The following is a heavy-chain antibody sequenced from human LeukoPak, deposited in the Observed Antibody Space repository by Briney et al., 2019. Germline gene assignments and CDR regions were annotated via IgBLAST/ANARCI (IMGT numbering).Heavy chain of an antibody. Sequence: PGGSLRLSCAASGFTFSSYWMHWVRQGPGKGLVWGSRINGDGSSTTYADSVKGRLTISRDNAKNTLYLQMNSLRAEDTAVYYCARDGVALDSWGQGTLVTVSS. CDR2: INGDGSST. CDR1: GFTFSSYW. J-gene: IGHJ5*01. V-gene: IGHV3-74*01. D-gene: IGHD2-8*01. CDR3: ARDGVALDS.